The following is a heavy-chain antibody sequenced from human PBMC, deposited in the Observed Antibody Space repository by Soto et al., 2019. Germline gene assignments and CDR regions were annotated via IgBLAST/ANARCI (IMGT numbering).Heavy chain of an antibody. D-gene: IGHD2-15*01. CDR3: ARVRYCSGGSCYFSLDY. J-gene: IGHJ4*02. Sequence: PSETLSLTCTVSGGSVSSGSYYWSWIRQPPGKGLEWIGYIYYSGSTNYNPSLKSRVTISVDTSKNQFSLKLSSVTAADTAVYYCARVRYCSGGSCYFSLDYWGQGTLVTVS. CDR2: IYYSGST. V-gene: IGHV4-61*01. CDR1: GGSVSSGSYY.